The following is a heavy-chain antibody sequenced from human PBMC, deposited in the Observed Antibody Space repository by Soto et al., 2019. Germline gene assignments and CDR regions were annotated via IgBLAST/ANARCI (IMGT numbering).Heavy chain of an antibody. Sequence: QVQLVESGGGVVQPGRSLRLSCAASGFTFSSYGMHWVRQAPGKGLEWVAVIWYDGSNKYYADSVKGRFTISRDNSKNTLYLQMNSLRAEVTAVYYCATDFAYYYDSSGYYHSYYFDYWGQGTLVTVSS. CDR2: IWYDGSNK. CDR1: GFTFSSYG. J-gene: IGHJ4*02. CDR3: ATDFAYYYDSSGYYHSYYFDY. D-gene: IGHD3-22*01. V-gene: IGHV3-33*01.